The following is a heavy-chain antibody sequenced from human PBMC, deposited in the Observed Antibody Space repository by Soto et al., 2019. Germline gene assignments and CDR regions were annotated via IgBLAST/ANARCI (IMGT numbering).Heavy chain of an antibody. CDR3: AGGASGGSRDAFDF. CDR1: GYKFTTFW. CDR2: IDPTDSFT. D-gene: IGHD2-15*01. Sequence: PGESLKISCKASGYKFTTFWLNWVRQTPGKGLEWLGRIDPTDSFTNYSPPFEGHVTISVDSSITTAYLQWNSFQASHTAIYHCAGGASGGSRDAFDFWGQGTTVTVSS. V-gene: IGHV5-10-1*01. J-gene: IGHJ4*02.